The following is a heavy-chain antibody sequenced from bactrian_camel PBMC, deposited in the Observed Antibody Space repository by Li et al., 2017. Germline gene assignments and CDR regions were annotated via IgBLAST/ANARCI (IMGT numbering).Heavy chain of an antibody. Sequence: QLVESGGGLVQPGGSLRLSCASSGSSFSARAMGWVRRAPGKGLEWVSTINSGGGSADYADSVKGRFTISRDNAKSTLYLQLNSLKTEDTAMYYCAAGLFADFGLGLGTQVTVS. V-gene: IGHV3S31*01. D-gene: IGHD5*01. CDR2: INSGGGSA. J-gene: IGHJ4*01. CDR1: GSSFSARA.